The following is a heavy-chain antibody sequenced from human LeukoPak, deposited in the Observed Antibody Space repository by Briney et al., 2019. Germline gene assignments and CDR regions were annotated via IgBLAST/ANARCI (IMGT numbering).Heavy chain of an antibody. V-gene: IGHV4-59*01. J-gene: IGHJ4*02. D-gene: IGHD3-10*01. CDR1: GGSISSYY. Sequence: SETLSLTCTVSGGSISSYYWSWIRQPPGKGLEWLGYIYYSGSTNYNPSLKSRVTISVDTSKNQFSLKLSCVTAADTAVYYCARTDGSGCFLGYYFDYWGQGTLVTVSS. CDR2: IYYSGST. CDR3: ARTDGSGCFLGYYFDY.